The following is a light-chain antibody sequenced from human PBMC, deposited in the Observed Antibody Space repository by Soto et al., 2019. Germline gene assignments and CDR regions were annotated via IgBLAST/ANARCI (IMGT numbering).Light chain of an antibody. Sequence: DTVLTQSPGTLSLSPGERASLSCRASQSLSGYLAWYQQRPGQAPRLLIYTTSNRATGIPDRFSGSGSGTDFTLTISRLEPEDFAVYYCQQYGSSPWTFGQGTKVEIK. V-gene: IGKV3-20*01. J-gene: IGKJ1*01. CDR1: QSLSGY. CDR3: QQYGSSPWT. CDR2: TTS.